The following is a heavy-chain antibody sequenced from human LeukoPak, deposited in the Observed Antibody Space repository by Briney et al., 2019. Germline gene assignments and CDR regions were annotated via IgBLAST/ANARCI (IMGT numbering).Heavy chain of an antibody. V-gene: IGHV3-30*18. CDR1: GFTFSNYG. CDR3: AKDVGATPYYYYDYYMDV. Sequence: GGSLRLSCTVSGFTFSNYGMHWVSQAPGKGRGWVAAIPNVGTNKYYVDSVKGRFTISRDNSKNTLYLQMNSLRAEDTALYYCAKDVGATPYYYYDYYMDVWGKGTTVTVSS. CDR2: IPNVGTNK. J-gene: IGHJ6*03. D-gene: IGHD1-26*01.